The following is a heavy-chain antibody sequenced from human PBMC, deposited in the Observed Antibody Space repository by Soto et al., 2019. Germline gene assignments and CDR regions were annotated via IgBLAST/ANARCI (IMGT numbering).Heavy chain of an antibody. D-gene: IGHD3-3*01. CDR2: INHSGSA. CDR1: GGSFMGHF. CDR3: AGWAVGIMIFGVPKDY. V-gene: IGHV4-34*01. J-gene: IGHJ4*02. Sequence: SETLSLTCVVYGGSFMGHFCSWRREPPGKGLEWIGEINHSGSANYNPSLKSRVTISVDTSKNQFSLTLTSVTAAGTAVYYCAGWAVGIMIFGVPKDYWSQGTQVTVSS.